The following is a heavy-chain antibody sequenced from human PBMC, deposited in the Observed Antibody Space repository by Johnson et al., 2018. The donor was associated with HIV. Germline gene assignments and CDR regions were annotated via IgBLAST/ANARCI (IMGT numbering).Heavy chain of an antibody. J-gene: IGHJ3*02. V-gene: IGHV3-7*01. D-gene: IGHD3-16*01. Sequence: VQLVESGGGLVQPGGSLRLSCAASGFTFSRYWMSWVRQAPGKGLEWVANINQDGSEKYYVDSVKGRFTISRDNAKNSLYLQMNSLRAEDTAVYYCARDMSDFAWGDAFDIWGQGTMVTVSP. CDR3: ARDMSDFAWGDAFDI. CDR1: GFTFSRYW. CDR2: INQDGSEK.